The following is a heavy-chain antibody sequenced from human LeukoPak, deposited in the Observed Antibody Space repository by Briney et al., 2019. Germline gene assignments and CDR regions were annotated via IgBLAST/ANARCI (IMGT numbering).Heavy chain of an antibody. Sequence: ASVKVSCKASGYTFTSYDINWVRQATGQGLEWMGWMNPNSGNTGYEQKFQGRVTMTRNTSISTAYMELSSLRSEDTAVYYCARGRLRLERRRDWFDPWGQGTLVTVSS. J-gene: IGHJ5*02. V-gene: IGHV1-8*01. CDR2: MNPNSGNT. D-gene: IGHD1-1*01. CDR1: GYTFTSYD. CDR3: ARGRLRLERRRDWFDP.